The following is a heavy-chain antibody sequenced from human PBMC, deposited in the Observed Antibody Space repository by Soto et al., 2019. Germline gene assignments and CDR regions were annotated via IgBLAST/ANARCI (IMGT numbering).Heavy chain of an antibody. Sequence: SETLSLTCTVSGGSISNSDYYWGWIRQPPGKGLEWIGSIYHSGITYYNPSLKGRVTISVDAPKKQFSLKVSSVTAADTAVYYCASLRVTYYFDYWGQGISVTVSS. D-gene: IGHD2-21*02. V-gene: IGHV4-39*01. J-gene: IGHJ4*02. CDR2: IYHSGIT. CDR3: ASLRVTYYFDY. CDR1: GGSISNSDYY.